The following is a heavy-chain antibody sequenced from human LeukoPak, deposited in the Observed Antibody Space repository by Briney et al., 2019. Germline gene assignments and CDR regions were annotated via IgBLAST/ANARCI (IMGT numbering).Heavy chain of an antibody. CDR2: ISGGGERT. V-gene: IGHV3-23*01. D-gene: IGHD6-19*01. Sequence: GGSLRLSCAASGIVFSTTAMNWARQSPGRGLEWVPAISGGGERTFYADSVKGRFTISRDNSKNMLYLQMNSLRVDDTAIYFCGKDGGQYSSGPEFDPRGQGALATVSS. CDR1: GIVFSTTA. CDR3: GKDGGQYSSGPEFDP. J-gene: IGHJ5*02.